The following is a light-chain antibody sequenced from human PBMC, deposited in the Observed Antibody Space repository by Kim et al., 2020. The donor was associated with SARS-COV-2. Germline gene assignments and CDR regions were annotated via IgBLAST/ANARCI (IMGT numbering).Light chain of an antibody. Sequence: QSALTQPASVSGSPGQSITISCTGTSRDVGGYNYVSWYQQQPGKAPKLMIYDVSNRLSGVSNRFSGSKSGNTASLTISGLQTEDEADYYCSSYTTSTTRVFGGGTQLTVL. CDR3: SSYTTSTTRV. CDR1: SRDVGGYNY. V-gene: IGLV2-14*03. J-gene: IGLJ2*01. CDR2: DVS.